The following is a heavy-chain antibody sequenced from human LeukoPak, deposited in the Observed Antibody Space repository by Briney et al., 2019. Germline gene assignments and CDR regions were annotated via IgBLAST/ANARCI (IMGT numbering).Heavy chain of an antibody. CDR1: GGSISSYY. D-gene: IGHD6-13*01. CDR2: IYTSGST. V-gene: IGHV4-4*07. J-gene: IGHJ5*02. CDR3: ARDKSSSWYVRWFDP. Sequence: SETLSLTCTVSGGSISSYYWSWIRQPAGKGLEWIGRIYTSGSTNYNPSLKSRVTISVDKSKNQFSLKLSSVTAADTAVYYCARDKSSSWYVRWFDPWGQGTLVTVSS.